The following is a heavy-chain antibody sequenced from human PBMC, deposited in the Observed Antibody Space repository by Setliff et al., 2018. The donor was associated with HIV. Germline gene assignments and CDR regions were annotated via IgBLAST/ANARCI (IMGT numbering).Heavy chain of an antibody. CDR1: GGTFSSYS. D-gene: IGHD2-15*01. J-gene: IGHJ6*02. CDR2: IIPIFNTA. Sequence: EASVMVSCKASGGTFSSYSSTWVRQAPGQGLEWMGGIIPIFNTANYAQKFQGRVTITADESTSTAYMELSSLVSEDTDVYYCARGSGGYCSGGSCYFGFGLVLWGQGTTVTVSS. V-gene: IGHV1-69*13. CDR3: ARGSGGYCSGGSCYFGFGLVL.